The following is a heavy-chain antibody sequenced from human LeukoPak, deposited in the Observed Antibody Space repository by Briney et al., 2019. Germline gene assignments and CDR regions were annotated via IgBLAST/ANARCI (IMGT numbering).Heavy chain of an antibody. CDR3: ARTGSLGYCSGGSCFDY. D-gene: IGHD2-15*01. CDR1: GGSISSSSYY. J-gene: IGHJ4*02. V-gene: IGHV4-39*01. CDR2: IYYDGST. Sequence: PSETLSLTCTVSGGSISSSSYYWGWIRQPPGKGLEWIGSIYYDGSTYYNPSLKSRVTISVDTSKSQFSLKLSSVTATDTAVYYCARTGSLGYCSGGSCFDYWGQGTLVTVSS.